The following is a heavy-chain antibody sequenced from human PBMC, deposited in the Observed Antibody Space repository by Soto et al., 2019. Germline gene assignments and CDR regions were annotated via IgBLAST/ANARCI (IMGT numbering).Heavy chain of an antibody. V-gene: IGHV1-69*12. D-gene: IGHD1-7*01. J-gene: IGHJ6*02. CDR3: ASQMGVTGTYAHYYGMDV. Sequence: QVQLVQSGAEVKKPGSSVKVSCKASGGTFSSYAISWVRQAPGQGLEWMGGIIPIFGTANYAQKFQGRVTITADESRSTAYMALSSLRSEDTAVYYCASQMGVTGTYAHYYGMDVWGQGTTVTVSS. CDR2: IIPIFGTA. CDR1: GGTFSSYA.